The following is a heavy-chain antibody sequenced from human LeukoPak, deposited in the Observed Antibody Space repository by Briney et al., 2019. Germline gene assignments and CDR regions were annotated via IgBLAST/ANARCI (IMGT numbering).Heavy chain of an antibody. V-gene: IGHV3-21*01. CDR3: THLGWFDP. CDR2: ISSSSSYI. CDR1: GFTFSSYW. J-gene: IGHJ5*02. Sequence: GGSLRLSCAASGFTFSSYWMHWVRQAPGKGLEWVSSISSSSSYIYYADSVRGRFTISRDNAKNSLYLQMNSLRAEDTAVYYCTHLGWFDPWGQGTLVTVSS.